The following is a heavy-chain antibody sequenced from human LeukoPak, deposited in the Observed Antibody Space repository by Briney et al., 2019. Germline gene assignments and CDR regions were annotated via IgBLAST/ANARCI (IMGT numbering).Heavy chain of an antibody. V-gene: IGHV3-21*01. CDR1: GFTFSSYS. J-gene: IGHJ4*02. D-gene: IGHD5-12*01. CDR2: ISSSSSYI. Sequence: GGSLRLSCAASGFTFSSYSMNWVRQAPGKGLEWVSSISSSSSYIYYADSVKGRFTISRDNAKNSLYPQMNSLRAEDTAVYYCARAPGYSGFRGYWGQGTLVTVSS. CDR3: ARAPGYSGFRGY.